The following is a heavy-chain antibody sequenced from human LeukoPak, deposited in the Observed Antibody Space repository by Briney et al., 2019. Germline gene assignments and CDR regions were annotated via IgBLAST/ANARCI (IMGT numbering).Heavy chain of an antibody. J-gene: IGHJ3*02. CDR3: ARVGDSGAFDI. V-gene: IGHV3-21*01. CDR2: ISSGSSAI. D-gene: IGHD3-10*01. CDR1: RFTFTTYR. Sequence: GGSLRPSCEASRFTFTTYRMTWVRQAPGKGLEWVSIISSGSSAIFSADALKGRFTISRDDAKNLLYLDMNSLRAEDMAVYYCARVGDSGAFDIWGQETMVTVS.